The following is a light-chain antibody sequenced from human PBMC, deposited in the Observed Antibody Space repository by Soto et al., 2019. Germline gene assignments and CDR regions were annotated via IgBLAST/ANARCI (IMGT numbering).Light chain of an antibody. V-gene: IGKV1-33*01. CDR2: DAS. Sequence: DIQMTQSPSSLSASVGDRVTITCQASQNINNYLNWYQQKPGRAPKLLIYDASNLEAEVPSRFRGSGSGTDFTFTISRLQPEDIATYYCQQYENLPTVGQGTRLEI. J-gene: IGKJ5*01. CDR1: QNINNY. CDR3: QQYENLPT.